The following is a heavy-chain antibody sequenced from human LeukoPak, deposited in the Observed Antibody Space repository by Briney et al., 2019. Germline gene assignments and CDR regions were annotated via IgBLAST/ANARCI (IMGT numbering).Heavy chain of an antibody. V-gene: IGHV4-59*01. CDR1: GGSFSGYY. CDR2: IYYSGST. Sequence: SETLSLTCAVYGGSFSGYYWSWIRQPPGKGLEWIGYIYYSGSTNYNPSLKSRVTISVDTSKNQFSLKLSSVTAADTAVYYCARAHSGYSYGYNYWFDPWGQGTLVTVSS. J-gene: IGHJ5*02. D-gene: IGHD5-18*01. CDR3: ARAHSGYSYGYNYWFDP.